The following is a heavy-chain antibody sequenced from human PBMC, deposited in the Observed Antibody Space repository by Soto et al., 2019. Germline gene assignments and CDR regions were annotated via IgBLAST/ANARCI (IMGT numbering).Heavy chain of an antibody. CDR1: GYTFISND. CDR2: MAPSSGNT. Sequence: ASVKVSCKASGYTFISNDINWMRQAAGQGLEWMGWMAPSSGNTGYDQKFQGRVTMTRNTSIGTAYLELSSLRSDDTAVYYCGRGGPAAGFDSWGQGTLVTVPQ. J-gene: IGHJ4*02. CDR3: GRGGPAAGFDS. V-gene: IGHV1-8*01. D-gene: IGHD6-13*01.